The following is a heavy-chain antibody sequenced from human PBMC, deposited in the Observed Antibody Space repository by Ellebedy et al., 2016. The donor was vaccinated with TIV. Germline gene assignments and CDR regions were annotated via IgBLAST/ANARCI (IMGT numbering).Heavy chain of an antibody. D-gene: IGHD2-15*01. V-gene: IGHV3-7*01. Sequence: GGSLRLSCAASGFTFSNFYMAWVRQAPGKGLEWVANIKQEGSERYYADSVKGRFTISKDNDRNALYLQMNNLRAEDTAVYYCARELNGGPDDWGQGTLVTVSS. J-gene: IGHJ4*02. CDR1: GFTFSNFY. CDR2: IKQEGSER. CDR3: ARELNGGPDD.